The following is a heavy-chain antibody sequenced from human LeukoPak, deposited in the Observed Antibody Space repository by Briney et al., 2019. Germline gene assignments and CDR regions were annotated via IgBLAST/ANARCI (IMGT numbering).Heavy chain of an antibody. CDR3: ARRALSSGYYPQFDY. Sequence: GSLRLSCAASGFTFSSYWMSWVRQAPGKGLEWVANIKQDGSEKYYEDSVKGRFTISRDNAKNSLYLQMNSLRAEDTAVYYCARRALSSGYYPQFDYWGQGTLVSVSS. J-gene: IGHJ4*02. CDR2: IKQDGSEK. D-gene: IGHD3-22*01. V-gene: IGHV3-7*01. CDR1: GFTFSSYW.